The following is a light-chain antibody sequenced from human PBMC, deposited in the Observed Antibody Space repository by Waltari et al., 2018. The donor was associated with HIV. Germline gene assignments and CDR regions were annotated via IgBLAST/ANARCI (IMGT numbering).Light chain of an antibody. CDR3: QSADSSGVDFVV. CDR2: KDS. CDR1: ALTKQH. J-gene: IGLJ2*01. Sequence: DLTQPPSVSVPPGQTATITCTGEALTKQHRYWYQKKAGQAPVLLINKDSERLSGIPERFSGSSAGTSLTLTINGGRAEDEAEYYCQSADSSGVDFVVFGGGTKLTVL. V-gene: IGLV3-25*03.